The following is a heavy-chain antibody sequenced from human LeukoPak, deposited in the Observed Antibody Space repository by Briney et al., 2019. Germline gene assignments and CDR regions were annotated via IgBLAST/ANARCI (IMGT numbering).Heavy chain of an antibody. J-gene: IGHJ4*02. CDR2: INPNIGGT. V-gene: IGHV1-2*02. D-gene: IGHD3-3*01. Sequence: ASVKVSCKASGYTFTGYYMHWVRQAPGQGLEWMGWINPNIGGTNHAQKFQGRVTMTRDTSISTAYMELSRLRSDDTAVYYCARTYYDFWSGYYSSGDDDYWGQGTLVTVSS. CDR3: ARTYYDFWSGYYSSGDDDY. CDR1: GYTFTGYY.